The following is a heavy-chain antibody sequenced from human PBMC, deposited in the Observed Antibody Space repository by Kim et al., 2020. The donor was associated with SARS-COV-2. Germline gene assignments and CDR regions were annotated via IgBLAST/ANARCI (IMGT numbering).Heavy chain of an antibody. D-gene: IGHD2-2*02. Sequence: SETLSLTCTVSGGSISSSSYYWGWIRQPPGKGLEWIGSIYYSGSTYYNPSLKSRVTISVDTSKNQFSLKLSSVTAADTAVYYCTFQDIPDGDYWGQGTLVTVSS. CDR3: TFQDIPDGDY. J-gene: IGHJ4*02. CDR2: IYYSGST. V-gene: IGHV4-39*01. CDR1: GGSISSSSYY.